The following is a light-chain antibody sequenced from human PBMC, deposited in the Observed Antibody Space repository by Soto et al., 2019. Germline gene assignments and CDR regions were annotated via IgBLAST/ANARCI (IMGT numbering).Light chain of an antibody. V-gene: IGKV1-5*01. J-gene: IGKJ4*01. CDR2: PAS. CDR3: QQLYGYPRT. CDR1: QSISGW. Sequence: DIQMTQSPSTVSASVGDRVTITCRASQSISGWLAWYQQKPGKAPNLLISPASNLRSGVPSRFSGSGSGTDFTLTINGLQPEDFATYWCQQLYGYPRTFGGGSKVEIK.